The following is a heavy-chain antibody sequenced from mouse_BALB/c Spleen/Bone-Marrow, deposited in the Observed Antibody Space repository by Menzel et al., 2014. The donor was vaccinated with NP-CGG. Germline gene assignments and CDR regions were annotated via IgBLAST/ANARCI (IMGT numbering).Heavy chain of an antibody. Sequence: EVQLQQSGAELVKLGASVKLSCTASGFNIKDTYMHWVKQRPEQGLEWIGRIDPANGNTKYDPKFQGKATITADTSSNTACLQLSSLTYEDTAVYYCARYRLGTYFDYWGQGTTLTVSS. CDR3: ARYRLGTYFDY. CDR2: IDPANGNT. D-gene: IGHD3-3*01. J-gene: IGHJ2*01. V-gene: IGHV14-3*02. CDR1: GFNIKDTY.